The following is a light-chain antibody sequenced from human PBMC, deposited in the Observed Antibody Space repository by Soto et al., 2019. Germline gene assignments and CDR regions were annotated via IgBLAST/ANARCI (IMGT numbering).Light chain of an antibody. Sequence: EIVMTQSPATLSVSPGERATLSCRASQSVSSNLAWYQQKPGQAPRLLIYGASTRATGIPARFSVSGSGTEFTLTISSLQSEDFAVYYCQQYNNWPPWTLGQGTKVEIK. J-gene: IGKJ1*01. CDR2: GAS. V-gene: IGKV3-15*01. CDR1: QSVSSN. CDR3: QQYNNWPPWT.